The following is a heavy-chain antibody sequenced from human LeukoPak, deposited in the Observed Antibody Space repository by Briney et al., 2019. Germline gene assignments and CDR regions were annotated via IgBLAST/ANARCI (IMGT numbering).Heavy chain of an antibody. Sequence: TSETLSLTCTVSGGSISSGTYYWGWVRQPPGKGLEWIGSIYYSASTSYNPSLKSRVTISVDTSKNQFSLKLDSVTAADTAVYYCARNASDSGTSYFDYWGQGTLVTVSS. J-gene: IGHJ4*02. CDR2: IYYSAST. D-gene: IGHD1-26*01. CDR1: GGSISSGTYY. CDR3: ARNASDSGTSYFDY. V-gene: IGHV4-39*01.